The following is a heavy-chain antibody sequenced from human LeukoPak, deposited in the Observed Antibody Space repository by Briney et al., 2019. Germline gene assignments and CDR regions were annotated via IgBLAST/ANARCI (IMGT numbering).Heavy chain of an antibody. CDR3: ARTHSSSWYAFDY. Sequence: SETLSPTCTVSGGSISSHYWSWIRQPPGKGLEWIGYIYYSGSTNYNPSLKSRVTISVDTSKNQFSLKLSSVTAADTAVYYCARTHSSSWYAFDYWGQGTLVTVSS. CDR2: IYYSGST. CDR1: GGSISSHY. D-gene: IGHD6-13*01. V-gene: IGHV4-59*11. J-gene: IGHJ4*02.